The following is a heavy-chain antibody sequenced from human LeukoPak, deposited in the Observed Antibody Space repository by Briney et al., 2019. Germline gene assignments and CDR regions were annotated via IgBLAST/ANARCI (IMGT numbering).Heavy chain of an antibody. V-gene: IGHV3-74*01. CDR3: ARVSRSWSGYPDDFDY. J-gene: IGHJ4*02. CDR2: INSDGSST. D-gene: IGHD3-3*01. CDR1: GFTFSSYE. Sequence: PGGSLRLSCAASGFTFSSYEMNWVRQAPGKGLVWVSRINSDGSSTSYADSVKGRFTISRDNAKNTLYLQMNSLRAEDTAVYYCARVSRSWSGYPDDFDYWGQGTLVTVSS.